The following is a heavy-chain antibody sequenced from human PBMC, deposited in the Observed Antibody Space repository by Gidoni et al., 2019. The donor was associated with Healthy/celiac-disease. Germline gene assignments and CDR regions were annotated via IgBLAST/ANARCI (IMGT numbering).Heavy chain of an antibody. Sequence: QLQLQESGPGLVKPSETLSLTCTVSGGSISSRSYYWGWIRQPPGKGLEWIGSIYYSGSTYYNPSLKSRVTISVETSKNQFSLKLSSVTAADTAVYYCARIRGYSYGYFGYWGQGTLVTVSS. J-gene: IGHJ4*02. V-gene: IGHV4-39*01. CDR3: ARIRGYSYGYFGY. CDR2: IYYSGST. CDR1: GGSISSRSYY. D-gene: IGHD5-18*01.